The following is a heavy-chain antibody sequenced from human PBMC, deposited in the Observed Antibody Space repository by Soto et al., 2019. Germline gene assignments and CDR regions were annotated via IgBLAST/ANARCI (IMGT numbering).Heavy chain of an antibody. V-gene: IGHV3-9*01. D-gene: IGHD1-26*01. Sequence: EVQLVESGGGLVQPGRSLRLSCAASGFTFDSFAIQWVRQAPGKGLEWVSSISWDGATIAYADAVKGRFTISRDNAKKFAFLQMNSLRSDDSAFYYCARGDTRDYWGQGTQVTVSS. CDR2: ISWDGATI. CDR3: ARGDTRDY. J-gene: IGHJ4*02. CDR1: GFTFDSFA.